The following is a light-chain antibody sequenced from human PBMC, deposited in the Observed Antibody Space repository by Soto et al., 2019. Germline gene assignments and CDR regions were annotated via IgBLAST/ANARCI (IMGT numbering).Light chain of an antibody. Sequence: EIVMTKSPATLSVSPGERATLSCRASQSVSSNLAWYQQKPGQAPRLLIYGASTRATGIPARFSGSGPGTEFTLTISSLQSEDFEIYYCQQYNNWPITFGQGTRLEIK. J-gene: IGKJ5*01. CDR3: QQYNNWPIT. V-gene: IGKV3-15*01. CDR2: GAS. CDR1: QSVSSN.